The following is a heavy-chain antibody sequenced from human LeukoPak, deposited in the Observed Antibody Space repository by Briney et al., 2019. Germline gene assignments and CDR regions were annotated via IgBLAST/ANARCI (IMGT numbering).Heavy chain of an antibody. Sequence: SGPTLVKPTQTLTLSCTFSGFSLSTSGVGVGWIRQPPGKALEWLALIYWNDDKRYSPSLKSRLTITKDTSKNQVVLTMTNMDPVDTATYYCAHATWGEPGSVYWGQGTLVTVSS. CDR3: AHATWGEPGSVY. J-gene: IGHJ4*02. CDR1: GFSLSTSGVG. CDR2: IYWNDDK. V-gene: IGHV2-5*01. D-gene: IGHD3-16*01.